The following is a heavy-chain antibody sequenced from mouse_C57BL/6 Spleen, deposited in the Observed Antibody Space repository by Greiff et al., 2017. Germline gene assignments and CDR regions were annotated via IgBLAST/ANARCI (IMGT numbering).Heavy chain of an antibody. J-gene: IGHJ4*01. V-gene: IGHV1-82*01. Sequence: VHLVESGPELVKPGASVKISCKASGYAFSSSWMNWVKQRPGKGLEWIGRIYPGEGDTNYNGKFKGKATLTADKSSSTAYMQLSSLTSEDSAVYFCARGGGNYARDYWGQGTSVTVSS. CDR2: IYPGEGDT. CDR3: ARGGGNYARDY. CDR1: GYAFSSSW.